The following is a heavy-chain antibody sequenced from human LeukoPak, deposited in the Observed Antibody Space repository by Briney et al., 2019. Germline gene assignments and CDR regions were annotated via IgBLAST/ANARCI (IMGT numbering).Heavy chain of an antibody. CDR3: ARAVTYFYGSVTYDWFDP. J-gene: IGHJ5*02. D-gene: IGHD3-10*01. Sequence: GGSLRLSCAASGFTFSSYWMHWVRRTPGKGLMWVSRIESDGSTIYADSVKDRFTISRDNGKNTVYLQMNSLRVDDTAMYYCARAVTYFYGSVTYDWFDPWGQGTLVTVSS. V-gene: IGHV3-74*01. CDR2: IESDGST. CDR1: GFTFSSYW.